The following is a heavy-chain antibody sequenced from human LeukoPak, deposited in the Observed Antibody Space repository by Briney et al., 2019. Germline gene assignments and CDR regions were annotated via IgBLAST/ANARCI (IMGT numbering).Heavy chain of an antibody. CDR1: GFTFSSYA. CDR3: AKDSSDYTHLDY. CDR2: ISYDGSNK. J-gene: IGHJ4*02. D-gene: IGHD6-19*01. V-gene: IGHV3-30-3*01. Sequence: GRSLRLSCAASGFTFSSYAMHWVRQAPGKGLEWVAVISYDGSNKYYADSVKGRFTISRDNSKNTLYLQMNSLRAEDTAVYYCAKDSSDYTHLDYWGQGTLVTVSS.